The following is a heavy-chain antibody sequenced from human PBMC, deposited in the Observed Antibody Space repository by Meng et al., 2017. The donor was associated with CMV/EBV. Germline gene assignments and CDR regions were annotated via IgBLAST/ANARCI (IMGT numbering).Heavy chain of an antibody. CDR1: GGSISSYY. D-gene: IGHD2-15*01. V-gene: IGHV4-4*07. Sequence: QRQGSGPGLGKPSESLSLTVTVSGGSISSYYWSWIRQPAGKGLEWIGRIYTSGSTNYNPSLKSRVTMSVDTSKNQFSLKLSSVTAADTAVYYCARSMVVAGDWFDPWGQGTLVTVSS. CDR2: IYTSGST. J-gene: IGHJ5*02. CDR3: ARSMVVAGDWFDP.